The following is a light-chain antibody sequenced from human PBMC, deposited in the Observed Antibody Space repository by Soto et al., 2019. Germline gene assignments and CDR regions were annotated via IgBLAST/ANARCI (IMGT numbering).Light chain of an antibody. V-gene: IGKV4-1*01. CDR2: WAS. J-gene: IGKJ4*01. CDR1: QSVLYSSNNKNY. CDR3: QQYHTWPLT. Sequence: DIVRTQSPDSLAVSLGERATINCKPSQSVLYSSNNKNYLAWYQQKPGQPPKXXIYWASTRESGVPDRFSGSGSGTDFTLTISSLQAEDVAGYYCQQYHTWPLTFGGGTKVDIK.